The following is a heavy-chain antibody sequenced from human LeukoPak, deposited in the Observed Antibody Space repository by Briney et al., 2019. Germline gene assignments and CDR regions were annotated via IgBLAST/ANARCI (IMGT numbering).Heavy chain of an antibody. V-gene: IGHV3-30*02. CDR2: IRYDGSNK. Sequence: GGSLRLSCVASGFTFSSSGMHWVRQAPGKGLEWVAYIRYDGSNKYYADSVKGRFTISRDNSMNTLYLQMNSLRAEDTAVYYCAKEGIHMHYYYMDVWGKGTTVTVSS. D-gene: IGHD6-13*01. J-gene: IGHJ6*03. CDR3: AKEGIHMHYYYMDV. CDR1: GFTFSSSG.